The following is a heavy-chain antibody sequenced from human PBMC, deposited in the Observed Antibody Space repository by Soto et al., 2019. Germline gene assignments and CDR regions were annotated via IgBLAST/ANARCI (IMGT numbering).Heavy chain of an antibody. V-gene: IGHV3-21*01. D-gene: IGHD1-1*01. CDR2: ISGNGAQI. CDR1: GFPFTTYD. Sequence: EVLLAESGGGLVQPGGSLRLSCAASGFPFTTYDMNWVRQAPGKGLEWVSYISGNGAQIYYADSMKGRFTISRDDARNSLFLQMDSLRGDDTAVYYCTRALDDDPIDYWGQGTLVTVSS. J-gene: IGHJ4*02. CDR3: TRALDDDPIDY.